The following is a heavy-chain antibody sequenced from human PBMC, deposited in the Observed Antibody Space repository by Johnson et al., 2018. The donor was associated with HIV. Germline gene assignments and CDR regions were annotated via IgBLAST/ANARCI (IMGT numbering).Heavy chain of an antibody. D-gene: IGHD1-1*01. CDR3: ARGGGWKGSFDI. V-gene: IGHV3-30-3*01. J-gene: IGHJ3*02. Sequence: VQLVESGGGLVQPGGSLRLSCAASGFTFSSYAMHWVRQAPGKGLEWVAVISYDGSNKYYADSVKGRFTISRDNSKNTLYLQMNSLRAEDTAVYYCARGGGWKGSFDIWGQGTMVTVSS. CDR1: GFTFSSYA. CDR2: ISYDGSNK.